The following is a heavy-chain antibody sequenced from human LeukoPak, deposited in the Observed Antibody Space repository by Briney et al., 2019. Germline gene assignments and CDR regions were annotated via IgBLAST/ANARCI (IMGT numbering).Heavy chain of an antibody. D-gene: IGHD3-9*01. V-gene: IGHV1-69*13. J-gene: IGHJ4*02. CDR2: IITIFGTA. Sequence: GASVKVSCKASGGTFSSYAISWVRQAPGQGLEWMGGIITIFGTANYAQKFQGRVTITADESTSTAYMELSSLRSEDTAVYYCARAPLWDDILTGYYLFDYWGQGTLVTVSS. CDR1: GGTFSSYA. CDR3: ARAPLWDDILTGYYLFDY.